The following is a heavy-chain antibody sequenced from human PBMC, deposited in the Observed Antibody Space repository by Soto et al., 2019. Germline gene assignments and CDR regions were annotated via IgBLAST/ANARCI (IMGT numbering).Heavy chain of an antibody. Sequence: PGGSLRLSCSASGFSFSKYGMHWGRQAPGKGLEWVGEISFDGSNKYYADSVKGRFTISRDNSKNTVHLQMNSLRTEDTAEYYCAKDRAELEFDYWGRGTLVTVSS. D-gene: IGHD1-7*01. J-gene: IGHJ4*02. CDR1: GFSFSKYG. CDR3: AKDRAELEFDY. V-gene: IGHV3-30*18. CDR2: ISFDGSNK.